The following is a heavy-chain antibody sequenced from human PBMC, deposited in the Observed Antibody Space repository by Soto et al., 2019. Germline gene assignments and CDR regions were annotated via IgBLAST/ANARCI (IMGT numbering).Heavy chain of an antibody. Sequence: QVQLVQSGAEVKKPGASVKVSCKASGYTFTSYYVHWVRQAPGQGLEWMGMINPSGGSTTYAQKFQGRVTMTRDTSMSTVYMELSSLRYEDTAVYYCARYYYGMDVWGQGTTVTVSS. CDR2: INPSGGST. V-gene: IGHV1-46*01. CDR1: GYTFTSYY. CDR3: ARYYYGMDV. J-gene: IGHJ6*02.